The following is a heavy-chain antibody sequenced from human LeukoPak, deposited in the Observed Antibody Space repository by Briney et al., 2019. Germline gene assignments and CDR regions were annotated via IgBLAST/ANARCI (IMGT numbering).Heavy chain of an antibody. CDR3: ARGGSSWAEYGFFDY. Sequence: ASVKVSCKASGSSFTSYDINWVRQATGQGLEWMGWFSAYNGNTLYAQRLQRRVAMTTDTSTSTAYMELKSLISDDAAVYYCARGGSSWAEYGFFDYGGQGTLVTVSS. D-gene: IGHD6-13*01. J-gene: IGHJ4*02. V-gene: IGHV1-18*01. CDR2: FSAYNGNT. CDR1: GSSFTSYD.